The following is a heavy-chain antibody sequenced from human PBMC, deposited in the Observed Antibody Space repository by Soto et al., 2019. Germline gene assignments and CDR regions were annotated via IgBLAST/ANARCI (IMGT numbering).Heavy chain of an antibody. Sequence: QVQLMQSGAEVEKPGASVKVSCKASGDTFTDYYIHWVRQAPGQGLEWMGTVNPSGGHTTYAQHVRGRVTMTRDTSTSTLYMELTSLTSDDTAVYYCARGGHVVVVTAALDYWGQGTLVTVSS. CDR2: VNPSGGHT. CDR1: GDTFTDYY. J-gene: IGHJ4*02. V-gene: IGHV1-46*01. CDR3: ARGGHVVVVTAALDY. D-gene: IGHD2-21*02.